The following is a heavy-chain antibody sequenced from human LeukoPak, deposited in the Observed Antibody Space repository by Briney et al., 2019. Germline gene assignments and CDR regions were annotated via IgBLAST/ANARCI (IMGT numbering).Heavy chain of an antibody. V-gene: IGHV4-59*01. Sequence: TPSETLSLTCTVSGGSISSSYWSWIRQPPGKGLEWIGFIYYTGSTNYSPSLKSRVTISVDTSKNQFSLKLTSVTAADTAVYYCARHSDILRYFDWLMQFDYWGQGTLVTVSS. J-gene: IGHJ4*02. D-gene: IGHD3-9*01. CDR2: IYYTGST. CDR3: ARHSDILRYFDWLMQFDY. CDR1: GGSISSSY.